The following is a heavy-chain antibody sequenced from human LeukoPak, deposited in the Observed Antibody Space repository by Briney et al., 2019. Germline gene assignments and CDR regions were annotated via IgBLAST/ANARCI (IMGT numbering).Heavy chain of an antibody. Sequence: ALVKVPCKASGYTFTSYGISWVRQAPGQGLEWMGWISDYNGNTNYAQKLQGRVTMTTDTSTSTAYMELRSLRSDDTAVYYCARDLYRDSLPVSWFDPWGQGTLVTVSS. J-gene: IGHJ5*02. CDR1: GYTFTSYG. V-gene: IGHV1-18*01. D-gene: IGHD4-11*01. CDR2: ISDYNGNT. CDR3: ARDLYRDSLPVSWFDP.